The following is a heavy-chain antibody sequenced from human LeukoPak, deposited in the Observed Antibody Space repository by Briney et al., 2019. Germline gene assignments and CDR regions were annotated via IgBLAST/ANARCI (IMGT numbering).Heavy chain of an antibody. CDR2: ISPSGGST. D-gene: IGHD2-2*01. J-gene: IGHJ6*02. CDR1: GYTFTSYY. CDR3: ARDGLATMPTYGMDV. V-gene: IGHV1-46*01. Sequence: ASVKVSCKASGYTFTSYYMHWVRQAPGQGLEWMGIISPSGGSTSYAQKFQGRVTMTRDTSTSTVYMELSSLRSEDTAVYYCARDGLATMPTYGMDVWGQGTTVTVSS.